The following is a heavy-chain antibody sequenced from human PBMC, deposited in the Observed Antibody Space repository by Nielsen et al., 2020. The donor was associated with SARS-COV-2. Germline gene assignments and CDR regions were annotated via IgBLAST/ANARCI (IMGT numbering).Heavy chain of an antibody. V-gene: IGHV3-13*04. Sequence: GESLKISCAASGFTFSSYDMHWVRQATGKGLEWVSAIGTAGDTYYPGSVKGRFTISRENAKNSLYPQMNSLRAGDTAVYYCARGTRAVGMDVWGQGTTVTVSS. D-gene: IGHD2-2*01. CDR3: ARGTRAVGMDV. CDR1: GFTFSSYD. CDR2: IGTAGDT. J-gene: IGHJ6*02.